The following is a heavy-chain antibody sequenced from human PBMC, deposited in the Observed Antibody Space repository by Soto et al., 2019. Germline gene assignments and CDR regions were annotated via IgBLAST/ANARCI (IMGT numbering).Heavy chain of an antibody. V-gene: IGHV3-48*01. CDR1: GFTFSSYS. D-gene: IGHD6-25*01. CDR3: AREAATLNWFDP. J-gene: IGHJ5*02. CDR2: ISSSSSTI. Sequence: EVQLVESGGGLVQPGGSLRLSCAASGFTFSSYSMNWVRQAPGKGLEWVSYISSSSSTIYYADSVKGRFTISRDNAKNSLYLQMTSLRAEDTAVYYCAREAATLNWFDPWGLGTLVTVSS.